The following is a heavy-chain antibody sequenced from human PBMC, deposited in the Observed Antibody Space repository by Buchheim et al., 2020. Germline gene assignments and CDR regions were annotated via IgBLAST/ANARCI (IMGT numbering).Heavy chain of an antibody. CDR3: ARWGDCSSTSCYRFYYFDY. CDR1: GGSISSSSYY. D-gene: IGHD2-2*02. V-gene: IGHV4-39*07. J-gene: IGHJ4*02. CDR2: IYYSGST. Sequence: QLQLQESGPGLVKPSETLSLTCTVSGGSISSSSYYWGWIRQPPGKGLEWIGSIYYSGSTYYNPSLKSRVTISVDTSKNQFSLKLSSVTAADTAVYYCARWGDCSSTSCYRFYYFDYWGQGTL.